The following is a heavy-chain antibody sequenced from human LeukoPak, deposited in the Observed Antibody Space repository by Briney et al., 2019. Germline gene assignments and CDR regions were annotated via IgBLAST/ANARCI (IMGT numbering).Heavy chain of an antibody. J-gene: IGHJ4*02. CDR2: FDPEDGET. CDR1: GYTLTELS. D-gene: IGHD6-19*01. Sequence: ASVKVSCKVSGYTLTELSMHWVRQAPGKGLEWMGGFDPEDGETIYAQKFQGRVTMTEATSTDTAYMELSSLRSEDTAVYYCATLSAVAKKLADYWGQGTLVTVSS. CDR3: ATLSAVAKKLADY. V-gene: IGHV1-24*01.